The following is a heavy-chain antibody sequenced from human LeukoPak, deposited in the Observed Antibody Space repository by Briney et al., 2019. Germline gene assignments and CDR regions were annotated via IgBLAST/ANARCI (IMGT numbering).Heavy chain of an antibody. CDR1: GGSFSGYY. J-gene: IGHJ4*02. CDR2: INHSGST. V-gene: IGHV4-34*01. Sequence: PSETLSLTCAVYGGSFSGYYWSWIRQPPGKGLEWIGEINHSGSTNYNPSLKSRVTISVDTSKNQFSLKLSSVTAADTAVYYCARGWQQLSFDYWGQGTLVTVSS. D-gene: IGHD6-13*01. CDR3: ARGWQQLSFDY.